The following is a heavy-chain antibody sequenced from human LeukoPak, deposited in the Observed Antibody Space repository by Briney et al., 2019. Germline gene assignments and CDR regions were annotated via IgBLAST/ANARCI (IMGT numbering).Heavy chain of an antibody. V-gene: IGHV3-30*03. CDR2: ISYDGSNK. Sequence: GGSLRLSCAASGFTFSINSMNWVRQAPGKGLEWVAVISYDGSNKYYADSVKGRFTISRDNSKNTLYLQMNGLRAEDTAVYYCARGAARGCSSTSCYAGAHYYYYYGMDVWGKGTTVTVSS. J-gene: IGHJ6*04. D-gene: IGHD2-2*01. CDR1: GFTFSINS. CDR3: ARGAARGCSSTSCYAGAHYYYYYGMDV.